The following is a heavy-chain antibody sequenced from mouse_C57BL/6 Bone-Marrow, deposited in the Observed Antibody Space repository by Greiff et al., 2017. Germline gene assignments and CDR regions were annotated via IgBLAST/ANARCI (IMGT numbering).Heavy chain of an antibody. CDR1: GYTFTDYY. J-gene: IGHJ4*01. CDR3: ARSGYYSGFYAMDY. D-gene: IGHD1-1*01. Sequence: QVQLMESGAELVRPGASVKLSCKASGYTFTDYYINWVNQRPGQGLEWIARINPGSGNTYYNEKFKGKATLTAEKSSSTAYMQLSSLTSEDAAVYFYARSGYYSGFYAMDYWGQGTSVTVSS. CDR2: INPGSGNT. V-gene: IGHV1-76*01.